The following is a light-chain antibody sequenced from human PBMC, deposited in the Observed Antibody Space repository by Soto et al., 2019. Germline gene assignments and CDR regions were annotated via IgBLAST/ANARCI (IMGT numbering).Light chain of an antibody. CDR3: QAWGSDSYV. CDR1: RVGDKY. CDR2: EDT. Sequence: SYELTQPPSVSVSPGQTASVTCSGARVGDKYVCWYQQKPRQSPVLVIYEDTKRPSGIPERFSGSNFGNAATLTISGTRAVDEADYYCQAWGSDSYVFGTGTKLTVL. J-gene: IGLJ1*01. V-gene: IGLV3-1*01.